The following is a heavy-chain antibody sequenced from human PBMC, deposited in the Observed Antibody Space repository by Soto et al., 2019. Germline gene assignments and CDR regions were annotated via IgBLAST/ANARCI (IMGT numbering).Heavy chain of an antibody. J-gene: IGHJ6*02. Sequence: PGESLKISCKGSGYSFTSYWISWVRQMPGKGLEWMGRIDPSDSYTNYSPSFQGHVTISADKSISTAYLQWSRLKASDTAMYYCARYWHSYSSNYFPGMDVWGQGTTVTVSS. CDR3: ARYWHSYSSNYFPGMDV. D-gene: IGHD5-18*01. CDR1: GYSFTSYW. CDR2: IDPSDSYT. V-gene: IGHV5-10-1*01.